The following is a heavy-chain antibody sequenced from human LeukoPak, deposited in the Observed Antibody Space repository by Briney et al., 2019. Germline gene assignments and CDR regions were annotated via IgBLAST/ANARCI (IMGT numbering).Heavy chain of an antibody. J-gene: IGHJ4*02. CDR2: ISGSGGST. Sequence: GGSLRLSCAASGFTFSSYGMTWVRQAPGKGLEWVSTISGSGGSTYYADSVKGRFTISRDNSKNTLYLQMNSLRAEDTAVYYCSKEGREGFDFWGQGTLLTVSS. CDR3: SKEGREGFDF. CDR1: GFTFSSYG. V-gene: IGHV3-23*01. D-gene: IGHD1-26*01.